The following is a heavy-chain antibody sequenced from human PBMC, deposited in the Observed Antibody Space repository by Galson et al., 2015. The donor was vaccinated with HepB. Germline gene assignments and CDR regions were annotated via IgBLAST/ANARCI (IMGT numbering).Heavy chain of an antibody. Sequence: SLRLSCAVSGFTVSSNYMSWVRQAPGKGLEWVSVTYSGGSTYYADSVKGRFTISRDNSKNTLYLQMNSLRAEDTAVYYCARMGVKGYYYYGMDVWGQGTTVTVSS. D-gene: IGHD3-16*01. J-gene: IGHJ6*02. CDR2: TYSGGST. V-gene: IGHV3-66*01. CDR1: GFTVSSNY. CDR3: ARMGVKGYYYYGMDV.